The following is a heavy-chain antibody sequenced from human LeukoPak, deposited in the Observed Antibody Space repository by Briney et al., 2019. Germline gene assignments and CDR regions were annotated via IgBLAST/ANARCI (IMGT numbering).Heavy chain of an antibody. CDR2: IKQDGKEK. V-gene: IGHV3-7*01. J-gene: IGHJ5*02. CDR3: ARDYILRARWFDP. CDR1: GISFSSYW. Sequence: PGGSLRLSCAASGISFSSYWMTWLRQAPGKGLEWVASIKQDGKEKWYVDSVKGRFTISRDNAKNSVFLQMNSLRAEDTAVYYCARDYILRARWFDPWGQGTLVTVSS. D-gene: IGHD6-6*01.